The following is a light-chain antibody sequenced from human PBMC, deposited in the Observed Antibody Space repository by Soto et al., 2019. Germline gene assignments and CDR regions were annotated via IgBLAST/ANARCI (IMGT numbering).Light chain of an antibody. CDR1: QSISSW. CDR3: QYYKEHST. V-gene: IGKV1-5*03. CDR2: EAS. Sequence: DIQMTQSPSTLSASVGDRVTITCRASQSISSWLAWYQQKPGKAPKLLIYEASSSEIGVPPRFSGSEFGTEFTLTNSSLQPEDSATYYCQYYKEHSTFGQGTRLEIK. J-gene: IGKJ1*01.